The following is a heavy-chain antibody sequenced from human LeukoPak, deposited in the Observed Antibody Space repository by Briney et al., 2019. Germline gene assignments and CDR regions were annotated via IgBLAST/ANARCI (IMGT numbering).Heavy chain of an antibody. CDR2: IQYDGSNK. V-gene: IGHV3-30*02. J-gene: IGHJ4*02. D-gene: IGHD2-2*02. CDR1: GFTFSSYA. Sequence: GGSLRLSCAASGFTFSSYAMSWVRQAPGKGLEWVAFIQYDGSNKYYADSVKGRFTISRDNSKNTLYLQMNSLRAEDTAVYYCANSCSSSSCYTRNWGQGTLVTVSS. CDR3: ANSCSSSSCYTRN.